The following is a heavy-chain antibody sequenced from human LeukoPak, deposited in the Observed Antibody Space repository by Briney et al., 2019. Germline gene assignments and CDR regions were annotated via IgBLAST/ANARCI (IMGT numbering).Heavy chain of an antibody. V-gene: IGHV4-31*03. J-gene: IGHJ6*03. CDR1: GGSISSGGYY. CDR3: ARVDSPREPYYMDV. Sequence: SETLSLTCTVSGGSISSGGYYWSWLRQKPGKGLEWIGYIYYSGSTYYNPSLKSRVTISVDTSKNQFSLKLSSVTAADTAVYYCARVDSPREPYYMDVWGKGTTVTVSS. CDR2: IYYSGST. D-gene: IGHD1-14*01.